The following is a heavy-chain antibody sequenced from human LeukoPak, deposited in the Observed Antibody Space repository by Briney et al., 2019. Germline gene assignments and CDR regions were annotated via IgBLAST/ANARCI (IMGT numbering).Heavy chain of an antibody. D-gene: IGHD6-13*01. CDR2: IYYSGST. J-gene: IGHJ4*02. CDR3: ARHLDIAASGTFDY. Sequence: SETLSLTCTVSGGSISSHHWSWIRQPPGKGLEWIGYIYYSGSTNYKPSLKSRVTISVDTSKNQSSLKLTSVTAADTAVYYCARHLDIAASGTFDYWGQGTLVTVSS. V-gene: IGHV4-59*08. CDR1: GGSISSHH.